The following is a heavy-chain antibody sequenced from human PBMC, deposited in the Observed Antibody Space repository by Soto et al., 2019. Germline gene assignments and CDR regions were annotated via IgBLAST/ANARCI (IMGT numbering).Heavy chain of an antibody. CDR1: SDSISNYY. V-gene: IGHV4-59*01. Sequence: PSETLSLTCTVSSDSISNYYCSWFRQPPGKGLEWIGYMHYNGYTSYNPSLRSRVTISVDTSKNTLYLQMNSLRPEDTAVYYCARDFVVGTTTRYYYGMDVWGQGTTVTAP. J-gene: IGHJ6*02. D-gene: IGHD1-1*01. CDR2: MHYNGYT. CDR3: ARDFVVGTTTRYYYGMDV.